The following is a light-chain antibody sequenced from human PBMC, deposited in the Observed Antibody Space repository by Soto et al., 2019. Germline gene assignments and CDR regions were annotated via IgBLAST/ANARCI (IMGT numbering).Light chain of an antibody. CDR3: QQYSIYPRT. CDR2: RAS. J-gene: IGKJ1*01. Sequence: DIQMTQSPSTLSASVGDRVTITCRASQSISTWLAWYQQKPGKAPKLLIYRASSLESGVPSRFSGSGSWTEFTLTISSLQPDDFATYYCQQYSIYPRTFGQGTKVEIK. CDR1: QSISTW. V-gene: IGKV1-5*03.